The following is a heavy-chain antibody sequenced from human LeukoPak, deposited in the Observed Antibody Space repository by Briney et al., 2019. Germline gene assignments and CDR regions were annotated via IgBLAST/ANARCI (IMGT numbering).Heavy chain of an antibody. CDR1: GFTLTSDW. CDR2: IKEDGDEK. CDR3: ATYRSRGWYDYFTS. J-gene: IGHJ4*02. V-gene: IGHV3-7*02. D-gene: IGHD6-19*01. Sequence: GGSLRLSCAGSGFTLTSDWMSWVRQAPRKGLEWVANIKEDGDEKYYMHSVKVRFTISRDNAKNSLYLQMHSLRHGHTAVYYCATYRSRGWYDYFTSWGQGTLVTVSS.